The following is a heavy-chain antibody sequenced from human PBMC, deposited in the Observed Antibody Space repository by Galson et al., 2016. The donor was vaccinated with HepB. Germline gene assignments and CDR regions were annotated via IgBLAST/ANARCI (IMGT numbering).Heavy chain of an antibody. CDR1: GYTFSNYD. Sequence: SVKVSCKASGYTFSNYDITWVRQATGQGLEGMGWMNPSSGNPGYAQRFQAEVTMTRNTSLSTALMELSSLTSEDTAIYYCARGIRNLLYSDYWAQGTLVTVSS. D-gene: IGHD1-14*01. V-gene: IGHV1-8*01. CDR3: ARGIRNLLYSDY. CDR2: MNPSSGNP. J-gene: IGHJ4*02.